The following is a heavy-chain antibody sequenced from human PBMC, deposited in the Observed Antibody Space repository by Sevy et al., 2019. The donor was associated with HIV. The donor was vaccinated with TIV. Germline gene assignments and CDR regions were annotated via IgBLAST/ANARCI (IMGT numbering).Heavy chain of an antibody. Sequence: GSLRLSCEVPGFSFNSYSFNWVRQAPGKGLEWISYITSSSHITYYVESVQGRFTISRDNVKKSLYLQMNSLRVEDTAIYYCVRGTGIRNLYYFDHWGQGTLVTVSS. D-gene: IGHD1-1*01. CDR2: ITSSSHIT. CDR1: GFSFNSYS. V-gene: IGHV3-48*01. CDR3: VRGTGIRNLYYFDH. J-gene: IGHJ4*02.